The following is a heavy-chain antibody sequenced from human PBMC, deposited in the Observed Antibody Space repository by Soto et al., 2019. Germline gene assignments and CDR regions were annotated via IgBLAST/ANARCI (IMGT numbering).Heavy chain of an antibody. V-gene: IGHV1-69*13. Sequence: ASVKVSCKASGGTFSSYAISWVRQAPGQGLEWMGGIIPIFGTANYAQKFQGRVTITADESTSTAYMELSSLRSEDTAVYYCANHPNSYCGGDCLEAFDIWGQGTMVTVSS. CDR2: IIPIFGTA. J-gene: IGHJ3*02. CDR3: ANHPNSYCGGDCLEAFDI. D-gene: IGHD2-21*02. CDR1: GGTFSSYA.